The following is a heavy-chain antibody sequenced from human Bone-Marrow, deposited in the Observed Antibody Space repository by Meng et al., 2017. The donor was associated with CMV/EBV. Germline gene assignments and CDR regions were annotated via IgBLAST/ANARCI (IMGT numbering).Heavy chain of an antibody. Sequence: GSISSGGYYWSWIRQHPGKVLEWIGYIYYSGSTYYNPSLKSRVTISVDTSKNQFSLKLSSVTAADTAVYYCARVPPDYDFWSGCFDYWGQGTLVTVSS. D-gene: IGHD3-3*01. J-gene: IGHJ4*02. CDR2: IYYSGST. CDR1: GSISSGGYY. V-gene: IGHV4-31*02. CDR3: ARVPPDYDFWSGCFDY.